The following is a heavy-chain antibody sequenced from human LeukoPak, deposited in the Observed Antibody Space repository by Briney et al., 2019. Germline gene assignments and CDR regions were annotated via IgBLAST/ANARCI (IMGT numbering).Heavy chain of an antibody. CDR1: GFTFSSYD. CDR3: ARDSGDGYNGAFDI. V-gene: IGHV3-13*01. CDR2: IGTAGDT. Sequence: GGSLRLSCAASGFTFSSYDMHWVRQATGKGLEWVSAIGTAGDTYYPGSVKGRFTISRENAKNSLYLQMNSLRAGDTAVYYCARDSGDGYNGAFDIWGQGTMVTVSS. D-gene: IGHD5-24*01. J-gene: IGHJ3*02.